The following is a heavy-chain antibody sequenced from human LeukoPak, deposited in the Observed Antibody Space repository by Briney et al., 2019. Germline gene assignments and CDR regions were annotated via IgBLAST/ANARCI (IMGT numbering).Heavy chain of an antibody. CDR1: GGSISSGGYY. J-gene: IGHJ4*02. V-gene: IGHV4-31*03. Sequence: PSETLSLTCTVSGGSISSGGYYWSWIRQHPGKGLEWIGYIYYSGSTYYNPSLKSRVTISVDTSKNQFSLKLSSVTAADTAVYYCARDTRTGGFDYWGQGTLVTVSS. D-gene: IGHD1-1*01. CDR3: ARDTRTGGFDY. CDR2: IYYSGST.